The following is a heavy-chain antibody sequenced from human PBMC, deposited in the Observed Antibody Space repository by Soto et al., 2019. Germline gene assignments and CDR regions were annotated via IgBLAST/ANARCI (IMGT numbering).Heavy chain of an antibody. V-gene: IGHV3-48*01. CDR3: ARGAYYYDSSGLSY. CDR1: GFTFSSYS. CDR2: IISSSSTI. D-gene: IGHD3-22*01. J-gene: IGHJ4*02. Sequence: EVQLVESGGGLVQPGGSLRLSCAASGFTFSSYSMNWVRQAPGKGLEWVSYIISSSSTIYYADSVKGRFTISRDNAKNSLYLQMNSLRAEDTAVYYCARGAYYYDSSGLSYWGQGTLVTVSS.